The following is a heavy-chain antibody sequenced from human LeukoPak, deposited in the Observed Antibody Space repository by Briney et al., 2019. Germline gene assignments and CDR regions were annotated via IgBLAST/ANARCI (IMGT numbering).Heavy chain of an antibody. D-gene: IGHD3-22*01. Sequence: GGSLRLSCAASGSTFSSYSMNWVRQAPGKGLEWVSSISSSSSYIYYADSVKGRFTISRDNAKNSLYLQMNSLRAEDTAVYYCAKNGWLLLSGYFDYWGQGTVVTVSS. J-gene: IGHJ4*02. CDR3: AKNGWLLLSGYFDY. CDR1: GSTFSSYS. CDR2: ISSSSSYI. V-gene: IGHV3-21*01.